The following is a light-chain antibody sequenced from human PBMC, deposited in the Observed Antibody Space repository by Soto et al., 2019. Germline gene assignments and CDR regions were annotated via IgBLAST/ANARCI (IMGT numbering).Light chain of an antibody. Sequence: IKMYNSPSTLSATLGDRVTITCRASQSISSGLAWYQQKPGKAPKVLIYDASSLQSGVPSRFSGSGSGTEFTLTISSLQPEDFAIYYCQQYTSYPPWTFGQGAIVDVK. V-gene: IGKV1-5*01. J-gene: IGKJ1*01. CDR2: DAS. CDR1: QSISSG. CDR3: QQYTSYPPWT.